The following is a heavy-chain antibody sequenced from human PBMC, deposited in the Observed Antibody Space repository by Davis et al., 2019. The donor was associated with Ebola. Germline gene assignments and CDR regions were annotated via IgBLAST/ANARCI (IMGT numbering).Heavy chain of an antibody. D-gene: IGHD3-16*02. CDR1: GGSFSGFH. V-gene: IGHV4-59*10. Sequence: SETLSLTCAVYGGSFSGFHWNWIRQPAGKGLEWIGRIYTSGSTNYNPSLKSRVTISRDTSNDQVSLILSSVTAADTAVYYCAGGRAFSYGLSYYGLDVWGQGTTVSVSS. J-gene: IGHJ6*02. CDR2: IYTSGST. CDR3: AGGRAFSYGLSYYGLDV.